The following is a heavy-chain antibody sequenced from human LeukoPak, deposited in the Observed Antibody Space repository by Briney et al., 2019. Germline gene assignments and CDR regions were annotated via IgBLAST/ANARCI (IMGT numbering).Heavy chain of an antibody. J-gene: IGHJ3*02. CDR2: VFHSGTT. D-gene: IGHD5-24*01. V-gene: IGHV4-59*08. CDR3: ARRMATVTDAFDI. CDR1: GDSLTSHF. Sequence: SETLSLTCNVSGDSLTSHFWSWIRQTPGKGLQWIGYVFHSGTTNYSPSLKSRVTISLDTSKKQFYLRLASVTAADTAVYYCARRMATVTDAFDIWGRGTMVSVSS.